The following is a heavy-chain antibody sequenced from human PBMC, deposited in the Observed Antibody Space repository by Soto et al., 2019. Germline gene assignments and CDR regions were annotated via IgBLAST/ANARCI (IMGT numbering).Heavy chain of an antibody. CDR3: ARKATYYDYIWGSYRPDPFDY. CDR1: GGSISSGDYY. D-gene: IGHD3-16*02. Sequence: SETLSLTCTVSGGSISSGDYYWSWIRQPPGKGLEWIGYIYYSGSTYYNPSLKSRVTISVDTSKNQFSLKLSSVTAADTAVYYCARKATYYDYIWGSYRPDPFDYWGQGTLVTVSS. J-gene: IGHJ4*02. V-gene: IGHV4-30-4*02. CDR2: IYYSGST.